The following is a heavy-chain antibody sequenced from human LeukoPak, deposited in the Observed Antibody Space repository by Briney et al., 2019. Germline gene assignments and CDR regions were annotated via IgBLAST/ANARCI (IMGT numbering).Heavy chain of an antibody. Sequence: NPSETLSLTCSVSGGSISSSSYYWGWIRQPPGKGLEWIGSIYYSGSTYYNPSLKSRVTISVDTSKNQFSLKLSSVTAADTAVYYCARQGWSGAFDIWGQGTMVTVSS. CDR3: ARQGWSGAFDI. CDR2: IYYSGST. J-gene: IGHJ3*02. V-gene: IGHV4-39*01. D-gene: IGHD2-15*01. CDR1: GGSISSSSYY.